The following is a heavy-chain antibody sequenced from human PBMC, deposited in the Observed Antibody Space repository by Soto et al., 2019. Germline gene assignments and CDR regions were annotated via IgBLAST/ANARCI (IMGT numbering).Heavy chain of an antibody. Sequence: QVQLVESGGGLVKPGGSLRLSCAASGFTFRDYYMSWMRQAPGKGLEWVSHISSSGTTKYYADSVKGRFTISRDDAKNSLYLQMNSLRAEDSAVYYCAKDAGSGGSCFVAWGQGTLVTVSS. V-gene: IGHV3-11*01. CDR3: AKDAGSGGSCFVA. J-gene: IGHJ5*02. D-gene: IGHD2-15*01. CDR2: ISSSGTTK. CDR1: GFTFRDYY.